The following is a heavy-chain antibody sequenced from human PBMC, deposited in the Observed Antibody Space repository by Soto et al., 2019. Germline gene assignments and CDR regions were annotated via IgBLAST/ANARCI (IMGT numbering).Heavy chain of an antibody. Sequence: QVQLVESGGGVVQPGRSLRLSCAASGFTFSSYAMHWVRQAPGKGLEWVAVISYDGSNKYYADSVKGRFTISRDNSKNTLYLQMNNLRAEDTAVYYCARDRQYYYGSGSYYNRGRAFDYWGQGTLVTVSS. D-gene: IGHD3-10*01. CDR2: ISYDGSNK. CDR3: ARDRQYYYGSGSYYNRGRAFDY. CDR1: GFTFSSYA. V-gene: IGHV3-30-3*01. J-gene: IGHJ4*02.